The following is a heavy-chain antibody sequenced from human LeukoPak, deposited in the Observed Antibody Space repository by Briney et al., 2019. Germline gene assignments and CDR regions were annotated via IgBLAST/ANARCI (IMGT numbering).Heavy chain of an antibody. Sequence: PGGSLRLSCAASGFTFSSYGMHWVRQAPGKGLEWVAVIWYDGSNKYYADSVKGRFTISRDNSKNTLYLQMNSLRAEDTAVYYCARDNRYSSSWYYFDYWGQGTLVTVSS. CDR3: ARDNRYSSSWYYFDY. CDR1: GFTFSSYG. D-gene: IGHD6-13*01. CDR2: IWYDGSNK. V-gene: IGHV3-33*01. J-gene: IGHJ4*02.